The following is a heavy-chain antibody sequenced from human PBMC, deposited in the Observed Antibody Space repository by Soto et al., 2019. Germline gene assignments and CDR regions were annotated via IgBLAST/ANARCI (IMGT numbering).Heavy chain of an antibody. V-gene: IGHV4-59*01. J-gene: IGHJ6*02. D-gene: IGHD3-16*02. Sequence: SETLSLTCTVSGGSISDYNWSWIRQPPGKGLEWIGYIYYSGTSGSTNYNPSLKSRVTISVDTSKNQFSLKLSSVTAADTAVYFCARVDYDYVWGSYPDHYYGMDVWGQGTTVTVSS. CDR1: GGSISDYN. CDR3: ARVDYDYVWGSYPDHYYGMDV. CDR2: IYYSGTSGST.